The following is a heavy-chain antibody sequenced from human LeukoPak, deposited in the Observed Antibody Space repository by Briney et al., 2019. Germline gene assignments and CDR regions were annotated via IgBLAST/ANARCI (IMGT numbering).Heavy chain of an antibody. D-gene: IGHD6-19*01. CDR2: INSDGSST. CDR1: GFTFNTFW. CDR3: ARESSGWFDY. J-gene: IGHJ5*01. Sequence: PGGSLRLSCAASGFTFNTFWMHWVRHAPGKGLVWVSRINSDGSSTTYADSVKGRFTISRDNAKNTLYLQMNSLRAEDTAVHYCARESSGWFDYWGQGTLVTVSS. V-gene: IGHV3-74*01.